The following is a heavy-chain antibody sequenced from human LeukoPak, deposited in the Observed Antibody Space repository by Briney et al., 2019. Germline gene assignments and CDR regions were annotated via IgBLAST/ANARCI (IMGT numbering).Heavy chain of an antibody. CDR2: INWNGGST. CDR1: GFTFSNYW. J-gene: IGHJ6*03. CDR3: ARDRKGRDYGSGSYYYMDV. V-gene: IGHV3-20*04. Sequence: GGSLRLSCAASGFTFSNYWMHWVRQAPGKGLEWVSGINWNGGSTGYADSVKGRFTISRDNAKNSLYLQMNSLRAEDTALYYCARDRKGRDYGSGSYYYMDVWGKGTTVTVSS. D-gene: IGHD3-10*01.